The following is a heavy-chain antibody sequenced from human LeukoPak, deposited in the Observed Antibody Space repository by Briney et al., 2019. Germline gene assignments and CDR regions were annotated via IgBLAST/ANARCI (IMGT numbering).Heavy chain of an antibody. J-gene: IGHJ4*02. CDR1: GGSISSYY. CDR3: ARAHGIRRPMNLDY. CDR2: IYYSGST. Sequence: SETLSLTCTVSGGSISSYYWSWIRQPPGKGLEWIGYIYYSGSTNYNPSLKSRVTISVDTSKNQFSLKLSSVTAADTAVYYCARAHGIRRPMNLDYWGQGTLVTVSS. V-gene: IGHV4-59*01. D-gene: IGHD1-14*01.